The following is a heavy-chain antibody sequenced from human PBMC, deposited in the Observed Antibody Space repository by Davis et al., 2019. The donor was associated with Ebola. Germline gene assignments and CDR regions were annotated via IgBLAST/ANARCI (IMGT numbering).Heavy chain of an antibody. D-gene: IGHD4-17*01. CDR3: ARGDYGESFDY. J-gene: IGHJ4*02. V-gene: IGHV4-61*01. CDR2: IYYSGST. Sequence: GSLRLSCTVSGGSVSSGSYYWSWIRQPPGKGLEWIGYIYYSGSTNYNPSLKSRVTISVDTSKNQFSLKLSSVTAADTAVYYCARGDYGESFDYWGQGTLVTVSS. CDR1: GGSVSSGSYY.